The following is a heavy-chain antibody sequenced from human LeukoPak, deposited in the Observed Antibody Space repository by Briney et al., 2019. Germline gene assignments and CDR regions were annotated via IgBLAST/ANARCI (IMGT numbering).Heavy chain of an antibody. CDR1: GASISSYY. D-gene: IGHD4-17*01. J-gene: IGHJ4*02. CDR3: ARETTTEGGFHY. Sequence: PSETLSLTCTVSGASISSYYWSWIRQPPGKGLEWIGYIYYSGSTNYNPSLKSRVTISVDTSKNQFSLKLSSVTAADTAVYYCARETTTEGGFHYWGQGTLVTVSS. CDR2: IYYSGST. V-gene: IGHV4-59*01.